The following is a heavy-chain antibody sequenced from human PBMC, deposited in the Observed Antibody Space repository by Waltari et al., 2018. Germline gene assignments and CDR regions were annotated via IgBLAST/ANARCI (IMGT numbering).Heavy chain of an antibody. CDR3: ARDQERSSGWPYYFDY. CDR1: GFTVSRHY. D-gene: IGHD6-19*01. V-gene: IGHV3-53*01. CDR2: IYSGGST. J-gene: IGHJ4*02. Sequence: EVQLVESGGGLIQPGGSLRLSCADSGFTVSRHYMSWVRQDPGKGLEWVSVIYSGGSTYYADSVKGRFTISRDNSKNTLYLQMNSLRAEDTAVYYCARDQERSSGWPYYFDYWGQGTLVTVSS.